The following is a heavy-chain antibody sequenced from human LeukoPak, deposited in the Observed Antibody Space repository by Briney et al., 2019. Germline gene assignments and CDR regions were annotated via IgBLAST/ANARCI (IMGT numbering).Heavy chain of an antibody. D-gene: IGHD1-26*01. V-gene: IGHV3-21*01. J-gene: IGHJ4*02. Sequence: GGSLRLSCAASGFTFSSYSMNWVRQASGKGLEWVSSISSSSSYIYYADSVKGRFTISRDNAKNSLYLQMNSLRAEDTAVYYCASEWELLLSPFDYWGQGTLVTVSS. CDR2: ISSSSSYI. CDR1: GFTFSSYS. CDR3: ASEWELLLSPFDY.